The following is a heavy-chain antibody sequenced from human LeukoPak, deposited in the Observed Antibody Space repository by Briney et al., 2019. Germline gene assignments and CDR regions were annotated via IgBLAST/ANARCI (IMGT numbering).Heavy chain of an antibody. CDR3: AKDPGDYYDSSGYWYFDY. D-gene: IGHD3-22*01. CDR1: GFTFSSYG. J-gene: IGHJ4*02. V-gene: IGHV3-23*01. CDR2: ISGSGGST. Sequence: GGSLRLSCAASGFTFSSYGMHWVRQAPGKGLEWVSAISGSGGSTYYADSVKGRFTISRDNSKNTLYLQMNSLRAEDTAVYYYAKDPGDYYDSSGYWYFDYWGQGTLVTVSS.